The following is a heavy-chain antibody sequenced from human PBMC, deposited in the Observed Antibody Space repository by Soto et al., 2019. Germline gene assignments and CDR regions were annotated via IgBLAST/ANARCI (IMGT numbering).Heavy chain of an antibody. J-gene: IGHJ4*02. V-gene: IGHV3-74*01. CDR3: ARGGAYGDYRSDY. CDR1: GFNFSVYW. CDR2: INSDGSYA. D-gene: IGHD4-17*01. Sequence: GGSLRLSCAASGFNFSVYWVHWVRQAPGKGLVWVSRINSDGSYASSADSVKGRLTISRDNAKNTLYLQLNSLRAEDTAVYYCARGGAYGDYRSDYWGQGTLVTVSS.